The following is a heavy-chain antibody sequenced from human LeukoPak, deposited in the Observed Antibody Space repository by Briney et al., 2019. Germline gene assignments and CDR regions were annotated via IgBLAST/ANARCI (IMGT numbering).Heavy chain of an antibody. V-gene: IGHV5-51*01. J-gene: IGHJ3*02. D-gene: IGHD3-22*01. CDR1: GYSFTNYW. CDR2: IYLGDSDT. Sequence: GESLKISCQDSGYSFTNYWIGWVRQMPGKGLEWMGIIYLGDSDTKYSPSFQGQVTISADKSISTAYLQWSSLKASDTAMYYCARPGYYDSSGYYYNDAFDIWGQGTMVTVSS. CDR3: ARPGYYDSSGYYYNDAFDI.